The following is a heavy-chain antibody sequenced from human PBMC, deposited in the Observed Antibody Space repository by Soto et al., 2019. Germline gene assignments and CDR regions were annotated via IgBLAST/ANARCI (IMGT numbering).Heavy chain of an antibody. J-gene: IGHJ4*02. CDR2: IYYSGST. Sequence: SETLSLTCTVSGGSISSGGYYWSWIRQHPGKGLEWIGYIYYSGSTYYNPSLKSRVTISVDTSKNQCSLKLSSVTAADTAVYYCARGVGYCISTSCYILDSWGQGTLVTVSS. CDR3: ARGVGYCISTSCYILDS. D-gene: IGHD2-2*02. CDR1: GGSISSGGYY. V-gene: IGHV4-31*03.